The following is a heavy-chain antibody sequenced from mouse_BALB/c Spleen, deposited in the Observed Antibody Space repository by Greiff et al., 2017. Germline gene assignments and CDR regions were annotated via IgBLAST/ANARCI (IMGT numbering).Heavy chain of an antibody. CDR1: GYTFTSYY. CDR3: TREGGYPYYAMDY. J-gene: IGHJ4*01. D-gene: IGHD2-2*01. V-gene: IGHV1S81*02. CDR2: INPSNGGT. Sequence: VQLQQSGAELVKPGASVKLSCKASGYTFTSYYMYWVKQRPGQGLEWIGEINPSNGGTNFNEKFKSKATLTVDKSSSTAYMQLSSLTSEDSAVYYCTREGGYPYYAMDYWGQGTSVTVSS.